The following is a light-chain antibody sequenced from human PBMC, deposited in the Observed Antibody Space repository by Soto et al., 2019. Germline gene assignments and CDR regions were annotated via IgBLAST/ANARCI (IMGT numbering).Light chain of an antibody. J-gene: IGKJ1*01. Sequence: DIQMTQSPSALSASVGDRVTITCRASQSISSWLAWYQQKPGKAPRLLIYDASYLERGVPSRFSGSGSGTEFTLTISDLQPDDLGPYSCRQYNNFWTSGPGTKVDIK. CDR1: QSISSW. V-gene: IGKV1-5*01. CDR3: RQYNNFWT. CDR2: DAS.